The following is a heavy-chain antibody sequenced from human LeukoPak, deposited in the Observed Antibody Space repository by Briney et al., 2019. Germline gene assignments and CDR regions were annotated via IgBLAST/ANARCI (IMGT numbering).Heavy chain of an antibody. J-gene: IGHJ4*01. CDR1: GGSFSDYY. V-gene: IGHV4-39*01. D-gene: IGHD3/OR15-3a*01. CDR2: VYYTGTT. Sequence: SETLSLTCSVSGGSFSDYYWAWVRQPPGEGLEWIGTVYYTGTTYSSPSLKSRVTLSVDTSRNQFSLKLTSVIAADTAVYYCARHLGWFSRFDDWGHGTLVTVSS. CDR3: ARHLGWFSRFDD.